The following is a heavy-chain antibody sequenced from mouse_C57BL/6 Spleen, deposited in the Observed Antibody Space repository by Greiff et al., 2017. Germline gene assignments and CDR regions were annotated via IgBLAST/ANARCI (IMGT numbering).Heavy chain of an antibody. CDR3: ARRESYYYGSTYWYFDF. V-gene: IGHV2-9-1*01. CDR2: IWTGGGT. J-gene: IGHJ1*03. D-gene: IGHD1-1*01. CDR1: GFSLTSYA. Sequence: QVQLKESGPGLVAPSQSLSITCTVSGFSLTSYAISWVRQPPGKGLEWLGVIWTGGGTNYNSALKSRLSISKDNSKSQVFLKMNSLQTDDTARYYCARRESYYYGSTYWYFDFWCTGTTVTVSS.